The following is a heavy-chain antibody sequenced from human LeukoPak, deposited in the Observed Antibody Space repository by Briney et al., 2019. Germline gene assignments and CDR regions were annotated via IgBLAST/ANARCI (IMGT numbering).Heavy chain of an antibody. J-gene: IGHJ3*02. V-gene: IGHV3-21*01. CDR3: ASRRSGWPNDALDI. CDR1: GFTFSTYS. CDR2: ISSSSTYV. Sequence: PGGSLRLSCAASGFTFSTYSMKWVRQAPGKGLEWVSSISSSSTYVHYADSVKGRFSISRDNANNLVYLQIHSLRAEDTAVYYCASRRSGWPNDALDIWGQGTMVTVTS. D-gene: IGHD6-19*01.